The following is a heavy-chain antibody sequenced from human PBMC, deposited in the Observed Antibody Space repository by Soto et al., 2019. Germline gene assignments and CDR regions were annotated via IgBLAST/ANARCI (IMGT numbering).Heavy chain of an antibody. Sequence: GESLKISCAASGFTVSSNYMSWVRQAPGNGLEWVSVIYSGGSTYYADSVKGRFTISRHNSKNTLYLQMNSLRAEDTAVYYCARARSQTAFYFDYWGQGTRVTVAA. CDR2: IYSGGST. V-gene: IGHV3-66*01. CDR1: GFTVSSNY. J-gene: IGHJ4*02. CDR3: ARARSQTAFYFDY.